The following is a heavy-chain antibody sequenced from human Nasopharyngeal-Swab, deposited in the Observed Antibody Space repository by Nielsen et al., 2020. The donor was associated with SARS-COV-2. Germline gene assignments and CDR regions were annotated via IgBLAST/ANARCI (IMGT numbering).Heavy chain of an antibody. V-gene: IGHV3-69-1*01. CDR2: IDPSGNI. J-gene: IGHJ4*02. CDR3: ARGSGITGDYRDS. D-gene: IGHD4-17*01. CDR1: GFTFSDYY. Sequence: GESLKISCAASGFTFSDYYMNWVRQAPGKGLEWVSHIDPSGNIYYADSVKGRFTISGDNAKNSLYLQMNSLRAEDTAVYYCARGSGITGDYRDSWGQGTLVTVSS.